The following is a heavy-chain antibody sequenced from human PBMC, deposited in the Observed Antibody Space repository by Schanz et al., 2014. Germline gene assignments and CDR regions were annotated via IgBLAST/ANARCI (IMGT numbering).Heavy chain of an antibody. Sequence: QVQLVQSGAEVKKPGASVKVSCQASGYTFAGHAVHWVRQAPGQGLELMGWINAHTGNTQYAQKFQGRVNMTRDTVTTTVHLELTRLRTDDTAIYYCARVHIATYHYNSPGAFDIWGQGTRVTVSS. CDR1: GYTFAGHA. V-gene: IGHV1-3*01. J-gene: IGHJ3*02. CDR3: ARVHIATYHYNSPGAFDI. CDR2: INAHTGNT. D-gene: IGHD3-10*01.